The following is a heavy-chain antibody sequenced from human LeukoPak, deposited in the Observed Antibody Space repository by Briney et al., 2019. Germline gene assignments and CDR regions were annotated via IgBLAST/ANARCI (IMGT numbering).Heavy chain of an antibody. V-gene: IGHV1-46*01. CDR3: ARDYPEVVRGFTITHYYYYGMDV. CDR2: INPSGGST. CDR1: GGTFSSYA. D-gene: IGHD3-10*01. Sequence: ASVKVSCKASGGTFSSYAISWVRQAPGQGLEWMGIINPSGGSTSYAQKFQGRVTMTRDTSTSTVYMELSSLRSEDTAVYYCARDYPEVVRGFTITHYYYYGMDVWGQGTTVTVSS. J-gene: IGHJ6*02.